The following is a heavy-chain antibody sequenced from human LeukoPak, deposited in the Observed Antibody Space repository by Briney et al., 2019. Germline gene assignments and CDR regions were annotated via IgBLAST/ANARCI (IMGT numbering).Heavy chain of an antibody. J-gene: IGHJ3*02. D-gene: IGHD3-22*01. V-gene: IGHV4-4*07. CDR3: ARGLLSHYYDSSGYSTHDAFDI. Sequence: SETLSLTCTVSGGSISSYYWSWIRQPAGKGLEWIGRIYTSGSTNYNPSLKSRVTMSVDTSKNQFSLKLSSVTAADTAVYYCARGLLSHYYDSSGYSTHDAFDIWGQGTMVTVSS. CDR2: IYTSGST. CDR1: GGSISSYY.